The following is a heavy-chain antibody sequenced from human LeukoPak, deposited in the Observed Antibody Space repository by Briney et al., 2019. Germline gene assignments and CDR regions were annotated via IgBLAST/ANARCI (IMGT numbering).Heavy chain of an antibody. CDR3: VRIRYDSSGRYFDN. CDR2: IKQDGSEK. D-gene: IGHD3-22*01. CDR1: GFTFSSYW. Sequence: GGSLRLSCAASGFTFSSYWMSWVRQAPGKGLEWVANIKQDGSEKYYVDSVKGRFTISRDNAKNTLYLQMNSLRAEDTAVYYCVRIRYDSSGRYFDNWGQGTLVTVSS. V-gene: IGHV3-7*02. J-gene: IGHJ4*02.